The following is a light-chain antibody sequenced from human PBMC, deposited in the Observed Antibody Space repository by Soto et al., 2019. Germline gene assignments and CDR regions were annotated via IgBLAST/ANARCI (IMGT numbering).Light chain of an antibody. J-gene: IGKJ1*01. V-gene: IGKV3-20*01. CDR1: QSVSSSY. CDR2: GAS. CDR3: QQYGSSLRGT. Sequence: EIVLTQSPGTLSLSPGERATLSCRASQSVSSSYLAWYQQKPDQAPRLLIYGASSRATGIPDRFSGSGSGTDFTLTISRLEPEDFAVYYCQQYGSSLRGTFGQGTKVEIK.